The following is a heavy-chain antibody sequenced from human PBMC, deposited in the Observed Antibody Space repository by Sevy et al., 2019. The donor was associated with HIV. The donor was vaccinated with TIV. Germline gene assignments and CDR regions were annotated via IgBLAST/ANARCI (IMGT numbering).Heavy chain of an antibody. CDR3: ARGTPAFCTGGVCFNWFDP. V-gene: IGHV3-30*02. CDR1: GITFSSYG. D-gene: IGHD2-8*02. CDR2: IRYDGSNK. Sequence: GGSLRLSCAASGITFSSYGMHWVRQAPGKGLEWVAFIRYDGSNKYYAESVKGRFTISRDNSKNTLYLQMNSLGAEDTAVYYCARGTPAFCTGGVCFNWFDPWGQRTLVTVSS. J-gene: IGHJ5*02.